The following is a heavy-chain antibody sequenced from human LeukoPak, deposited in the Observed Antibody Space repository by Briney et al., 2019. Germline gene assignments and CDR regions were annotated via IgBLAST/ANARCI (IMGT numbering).Heavy chain of an antibody. CDR2: MNPNSGNT. Sequence: ASVKVSRTASRYTFTSYDINWVRQATGQGLEWMGWMNPNSGNTGYAQKFQGRVTMTRNTSISTAYMELSSLRSENTAVYYCARGRETWIQLWPTYYYYGMDVWGQGTTVTVSS. D-gene: IGHD5-18*01. CDR1: RYTFTSYD. V-gene: IGHV1-8*01. CDR3: ARGRETWIQLWPTYYYYGMDV. J-gene: IGHJ6*02.